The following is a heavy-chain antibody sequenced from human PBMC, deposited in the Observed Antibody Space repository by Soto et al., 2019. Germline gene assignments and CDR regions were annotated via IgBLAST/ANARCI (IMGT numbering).Heavy chain of an antibody. CDR1: GFTFSSYE. J-gene: IGHJ6*02. Sequence: VGSLRLSCAASGFTFSSYEMNWVRQAPGKGLEWVSYISSSGSTIYYADSVKGRFTISRDNAKNSLYLQMNSLRAEDTAVYYCARDRGDFWSGYYYGIDVWGQGTTVTVSS. V-gene: IGHV3-48*03. CDR3: ARDRGDFWSGYYYGIDV. D-gene: IGHD3-3*01. CDR2: ISSSGSTI.